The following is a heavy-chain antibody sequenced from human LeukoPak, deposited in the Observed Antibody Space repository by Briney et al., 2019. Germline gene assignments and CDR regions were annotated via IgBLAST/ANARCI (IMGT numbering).Heavy chain of an antibody. CDR2: ISSSSSTI. V-gene: IGHV3-48*01. CDR1: GFNFSSYS. Sequence: GSLRLSCAASGFNFSSYSMDWVRQAPGKGLEWGLYISSSSSTIYYADSVKGRFTISRDNAKNSLYLQMSSLRAEDTAVYYCARDHSSSSYYYYGMDVWGQGTTVTVSS. D-gene: IGHD6-6*01. J-gene: IGHJ6*02. CDR3: ARDHSSSSYYYYGMDV.